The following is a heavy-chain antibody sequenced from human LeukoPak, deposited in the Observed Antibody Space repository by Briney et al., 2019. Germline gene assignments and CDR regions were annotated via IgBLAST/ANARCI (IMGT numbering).Heavy chain of an antibody. CDR2: ISSSSSTI. CDR1: GFTFSSYS. V-gene: IGHV3-48*01. CDR3: ARPGGYFDF. Sequence: GGSLRLSCEASGFTFSSYSMNWVRQAPGKGLEWVSYISSSSSTIYYADSVRGRFIISRDNAKNSLYLQIKSLRAEDTAVYYCARPGGYFDFWGRGTLVTVSS. J-gene: IGHJ2*01.